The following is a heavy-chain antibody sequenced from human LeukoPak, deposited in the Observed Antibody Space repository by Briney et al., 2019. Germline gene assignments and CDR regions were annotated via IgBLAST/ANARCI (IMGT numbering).Heavy chain of an antibody. CDR1: GGSISSYY. D-gene: IGHD3-10*01. CDR3: ASRTYFGSGPDY. V-gene: IGHV4-59*01. CDR2: IFYSGST. Sequence: SETLSLTCSVSGGSISSYYWSWIRRPPGKGLDWIGYIFYSGSTTYHPAPKSRVSISADTSKNQFSLKLYSVTAADTAVYYCASRTYFGSGPDYWGQGTLVTVSS. J-gene: IGHJ4*02.